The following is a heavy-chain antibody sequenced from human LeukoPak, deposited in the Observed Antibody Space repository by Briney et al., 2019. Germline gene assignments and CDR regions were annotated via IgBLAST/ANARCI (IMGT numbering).Heavy chain of an antibody. CDR3: ARGIDYYDSSGYHFFDY. V-gene: IGHV3-30*02. J-gene: IGHJ4*02. Sequence: GGSLRLSCAASGFTFSSFGMHWVRQAPGKGLEWVAFIRYDGSSNYNADSVKGRFTISRDNAKNSLYLQMNSLRAEDTAVYYCARGIDYYDSSGYHFFDYWGQGTLVTVSS. D-gene: IGHD3-22*01. CDR2: IRYDGSSN. CDR1: GFTFSSFG.